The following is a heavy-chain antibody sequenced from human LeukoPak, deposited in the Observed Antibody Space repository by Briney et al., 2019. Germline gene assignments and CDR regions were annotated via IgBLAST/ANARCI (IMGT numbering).Heavy chain of an antibody. CDR1: GGSISSYY. CDR2: IYYSGST. V-gene: IGHV4-59*01. Sequence: SETLSLTCTITGGSISSYYWIWIRQPPGKELEWIGYIYYSGSTNYNPSLKSRVTISVDTSKNQFSLKLNSVTAADTAVYYCARYVWGSYPGLYYFDYWGQGTLVTVSS. J-gene: IGHJ4*02. D-gene: IGHD3-16*02. CDR3: ARYVWGSYPGLYYFDY.